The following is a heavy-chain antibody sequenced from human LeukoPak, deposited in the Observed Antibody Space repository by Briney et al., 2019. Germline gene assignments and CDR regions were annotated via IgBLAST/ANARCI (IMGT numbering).Heavy chain of an antibody. CDR3: AREMLAAARLHYMDV. CDR1: GYTFTGYY. D-gene: IGHD6-6*01. V-gene: IGHV1-2*02. CDR2: INPNSGGT. J-gene: IGHJ6*03. Sequence: ASVKVSCKASGYTFTGYYMHWVRQAPGQGLEWMGWINPNSGGTNYAQKFQGRVTMTRDTSISTAYMELSRLRSDDTAVYYCAREMLAAARLHYMDVWGKGTTVTVSS.